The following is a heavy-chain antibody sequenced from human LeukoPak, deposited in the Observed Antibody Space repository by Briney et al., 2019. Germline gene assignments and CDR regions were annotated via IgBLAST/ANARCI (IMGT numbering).Heavy chain of an antibody. J-gene: IGHJ6*03. CDR1: GGSISSYY. CDR3: ARRACSYSIYYMDV. D-gene: IGHD4-11*01. V-gene: IGHV4-4*09. Sequence: SETLSLTCTVSGGSISSYYWSWIRQPPGKGLEWIGYIYTSGSTNYNPSLKSRVTISVDTSKNQFSLKLSSVTAADTAVYYCARRACSYSIYYMDVWGKGTTVTVSS. CDR2: IYTSGST.